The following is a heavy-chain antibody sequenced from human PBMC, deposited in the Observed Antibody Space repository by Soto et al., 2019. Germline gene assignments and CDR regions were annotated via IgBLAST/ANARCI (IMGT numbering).Heavy chain of an antibody. J-gene: IGHJ4*02. Sequence: QVQLQESGPGLVKPSQTLSLTCTVSGGSISSGGYYWSWIRQHPGKGLEWIGYIYYGGSTYYNPSLMSRVTISVDTSKNQSSLKLISVTAPDTAVYYCARGRDCSTSSCSLDLRLGYYFDKWGQGTLDTVSS. CDR1: GGSISSGGYY. CDR2: IYYGGST. D-gene: IGHD2-2*01. V-gene: IGHV4-31*03. CDR3: ARGRDCSTSSCSLDLRLGYYFDK.